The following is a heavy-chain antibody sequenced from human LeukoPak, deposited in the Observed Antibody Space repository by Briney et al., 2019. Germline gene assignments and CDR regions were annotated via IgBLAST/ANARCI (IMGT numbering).Heavy chain of an antibody. D-gene: IGHD2-2*01. CDR2: IWYDGSNK. CDR1: GFTFSSYG. Sequence: GGSLRLSCAASGFTFSSYGMHWVRQAPGKGLEWVAVIWYDGSNKYYADSVKGRFTISRDNSKNTLYLQMNSLRAEDTAVYYCAKAGYCSSTSCYYYYYYMDVWGKGTTVTVSS. V-gene: IGHV3-33*06. CDR3: AKAGYCSSTSCYYYYYYMDV. J-gene: IGHJ6*03.